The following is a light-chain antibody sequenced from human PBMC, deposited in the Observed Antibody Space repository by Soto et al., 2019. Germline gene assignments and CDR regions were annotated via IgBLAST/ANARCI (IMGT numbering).Light chain of an antibody. CDR1: SRDIGGYDF. J-gene: IGLJ2*01. V-gene: IGLV2-8*01. CDR2: DVI. CDR3: SSYGGSNNLL. Sequence: QSVLTQPPSASGSPGQSVTFSCTGTSRDIGGYDFVSWYQQHPGKAPKLLIYDVIKRPSGVPDRFSGSKSGNTASLTVSGLQTDDEADYYCSSYGGSNNLLFGGGTKLTVL.